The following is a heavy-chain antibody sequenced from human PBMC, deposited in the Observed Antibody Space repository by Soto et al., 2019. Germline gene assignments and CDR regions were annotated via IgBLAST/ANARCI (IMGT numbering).Heavy chain of an antibody. D-gene: IGHD2-15*01. CDR1: GFTFSSNW. J-gene: IGHJ4*02. CDR3: TTLTVVDVHSDY. CDR2: INTDGSET. Sequence: EVQLVESGGGLVQPGGSLRLSCAASGFTFSSNWMHWVRRVPGRGLVWVARINTDGSETNYVDSVKGRFTVSRDNAKNTLYLQMNSLRVEDTAVYYCTTLTVVDVHSDYWGQGTLVVVSS. V-gene: IGHV3-74*01.